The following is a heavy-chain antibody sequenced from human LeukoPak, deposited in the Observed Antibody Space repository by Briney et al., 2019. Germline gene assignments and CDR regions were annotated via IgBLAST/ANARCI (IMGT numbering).Heavy chain of an antibody. CDR2: INHSGST. CDR1: GGSFSGYY. Sequence: SETLSLTCAVYGGSFSGYYWSWIRQPPGKGLEWIGEINHSGSTNYNPSLKSRVTISVDTSKNQFSLKLSSVTAADTAVYYCARWDSSGYTLDYWGQGTLVTVSS. J-gene: IGHJ4*02. CDR3: ARWDSSGYTLDY. D-gene: IGHD3-22*01. V-gene: IGHV4-34*01.